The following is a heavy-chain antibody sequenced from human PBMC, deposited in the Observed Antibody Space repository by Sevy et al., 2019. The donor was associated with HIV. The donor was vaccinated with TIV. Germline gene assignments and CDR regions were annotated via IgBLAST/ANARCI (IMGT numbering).Heavy chain of an antibody. V-gene: IGHV3-66*01. D-gene: IGHD1-1*01. J-gene: IGHJ1*01. Sequence: GGSLRLSCAASGFSVNSNYMTWVRQAPGKGLDWVSIIYSDGSTKYADALKGRFTISRDNSKNTMYLQMNSLRVEDTAVYYCALERLSSDVAEYFQNWGQGTPVTVSS. CDR3: ALERLSSDVAEYFQN. CDR2: IYSDGST. CDR1: GFSVNSNY.